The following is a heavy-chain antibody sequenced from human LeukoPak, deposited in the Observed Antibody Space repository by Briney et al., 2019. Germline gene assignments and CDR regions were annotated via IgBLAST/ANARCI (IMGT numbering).Heavy chain of an antibody. J-gene: IGHJ3*02. CDR3: ARRYSSSWYGEAFDI. CDR1: GFTFSSYG. D-gene: IGHD6-13*01. V-gene: IGHV3-30*02. Sequence: GGSLRLSCAASGFTFSSYGMHWVRQAPGKGLEWVAFIRYDGSNKYYADSVKGRFTISRDNSKNTLYLQMNSLRAEDTAVYYCARRYSSSWYGEAFDIWGQGTMVTVSS. CDR2: IRYDGSNK.